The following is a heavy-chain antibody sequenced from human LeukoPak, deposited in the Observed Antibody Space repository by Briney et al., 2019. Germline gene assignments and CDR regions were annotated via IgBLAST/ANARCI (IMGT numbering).Heavy chain of an antibody. D-gene: IGHD2-2*01. CDR3: ARSYCSSTSCYASGYFDY. V-gene: IGHV4-39*01. CDR2: IYYSGST. J-gene: IGHJ4*02. CDR1: GGSISSTSYY. Sequence: SETLSLTCTVSGGSISSTSYYWGWIRQPPGKGLEWIASIYYSGSTYYNPSLKSRVTISVDTSRNQFSLRLNSVTAADTAVYYCARSYCSSTSCYASGYFDYWGQGTLVTVSS.